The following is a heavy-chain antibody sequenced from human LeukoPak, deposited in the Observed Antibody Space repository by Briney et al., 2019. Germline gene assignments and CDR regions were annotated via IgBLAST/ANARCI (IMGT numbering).Heavy chain of an antibody. J-gene: IGHJ6*02. CDR3: ARGNDYSYGMDV. D-gene: IGHD1-1*01. Sequence: SQTLSLTCAVSGGSISSGGYSWSWIRQPPGKGLEWIGYIYHSGSTYYNPSLKSRVTISVDRSKNQFSLKLSSVTAADTAVYYCARGNDYSYGMDVWGQGTTVTVSS. CDR1: GGSISSGGYS. V-gene: IGHV4-30-2*01. CDR2: IYHSGST.